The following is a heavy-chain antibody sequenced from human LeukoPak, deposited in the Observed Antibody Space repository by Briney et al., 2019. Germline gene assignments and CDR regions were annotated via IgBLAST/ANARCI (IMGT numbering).Heavy chain of an antibody. V-gene: IGHV4-34*01. CDR3: AREIYGSGSYYNHYYYYMDV. J-gene: IGHJ6*03. Sequence: PSETLSLTCAVYGGSFSGYYWSWLRQPPGKGLEWIGEINHSGSTNYNPSLKSRVIISVDTSKNQFSLKLSSVTAADTAVYYCAREIYGSGSYYNHYYYYMDVWGKGTTVTISS. D-gene: IGHD3-10*01. CDR2: INHSGST. CDR1: GGSFSGYY.